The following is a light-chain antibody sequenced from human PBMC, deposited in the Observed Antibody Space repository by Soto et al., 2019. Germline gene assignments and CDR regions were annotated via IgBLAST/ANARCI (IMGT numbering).Light chain of an antibody. Sequence: QSVLTQPASVSGSPGQSITISCTGPSSDVVGYNYVSWYQHHPGKAPKLMIFDVSNRPSGVSNRFSGSKSGNTASLTISGLQPEDEADYYCSSYTTSNTRQIVFGTGTKLTVL. J-gene: IGLJ1*01. V-gene: IGLV2-14*03. CDR3: SSYTTSNTRQIV. CDR2: DVS. CDR1: SSDVVGYNY.